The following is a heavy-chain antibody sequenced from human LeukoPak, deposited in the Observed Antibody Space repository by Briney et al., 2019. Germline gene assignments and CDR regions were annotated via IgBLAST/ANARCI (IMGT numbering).Heavy chain of an antibody. Sequence: SVKVSCKASGGTFSSYAISWVRQAPGQGLEWMGRIIPIFGTANYAQKFQGRVTMTTDTSTSTAYMELRSLRSDDTAVYYCARDVNYYDSSGYLSYWGQGTLVTVSS. CDR2: IIPIFGTA. V-gene: IGHV1-69*05. D-gene: IGHD3-22*01. CDR1: GGTFSSYA. CDR3: ARDVNYYDSSGYLSY. J-gene: IGHJ4*02.